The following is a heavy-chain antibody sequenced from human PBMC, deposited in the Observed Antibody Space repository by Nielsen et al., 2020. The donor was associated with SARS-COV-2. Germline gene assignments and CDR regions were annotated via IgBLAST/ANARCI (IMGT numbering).Heavy chain of an antibody. V-gene: IGHV1-2*06. J-gene: IGHJ4*02. D-gene: IGHD3-9*01. CDR3: ARGVLTNYADY. CDR1: EYSFSDYY. CDR2: INPNSGGT. Sequence: ASVKASCKASEYSFSDYYVHWVRQAPGQGLEWMGRINPNSGGTDYAQKFQGRVTMTSDTSVTTAYMELNGLTSDDTAMYYCARGVLTNYADYWGEGTLVTVSS.